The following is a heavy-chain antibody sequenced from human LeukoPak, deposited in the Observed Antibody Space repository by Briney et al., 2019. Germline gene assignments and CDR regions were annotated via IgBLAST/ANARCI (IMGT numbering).Heavy chain of an antibody. J-gene: IGHJ4*02. CDR3: ARERDGRFFDY. CDR2: IWYDGSNK. Sequence: GGSLRLSCAASGFTFSSYGMHWVRQAPGKGLEWVAVIWYDGSNKYYADSVKGRFTISRDNSKNTLYLQMNSLRAEDTAVYYCARERDGRFFDYWGQGTLVTVSS. V-gene: IGHV3-33*01. CDR1: GFTFSSYG. D-gene: IGHD5-24*01.